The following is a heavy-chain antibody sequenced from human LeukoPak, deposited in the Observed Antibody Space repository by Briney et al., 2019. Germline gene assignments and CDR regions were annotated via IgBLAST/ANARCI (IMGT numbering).Heavy chain of an antibody. J-gene: IGHJ3*02. Sequence: SETLSLTCTVSGGSISTYYWSWIRQPPGKGLEWIGYVYYSGSTNYNPSLESRVTISVDTSKNQFSLMLSSVTAADTAVYYCARTGTPDAFDIWGQGTMVTVSS. V-gene: IGHV4-59*12. D-gene: IGHD3-10*01. CDR2: VYYSGST. CDR3: ARTGTPDAFDI. CDR1: GGSISTYY.